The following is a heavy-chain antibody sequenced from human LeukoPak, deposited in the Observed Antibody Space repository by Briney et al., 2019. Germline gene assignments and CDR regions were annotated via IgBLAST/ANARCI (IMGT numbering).Heavy chain of an antibody. J-gene: IGHJ6*04. CDR1: GFRVSGYD. CDR3: AREYYGVIFSHYLDV. Sequence: LAGGSLRLSCAASGFRVSGYDLNWIRQAPGKGLEWIAYISISSSNIHYADSVRGRFTISRDNANNSLYLQLSSLRVEDTAVYYCAREYYGVIFSHYLDVWGKGTTVTVSS. V-gene: IGHV3-48*04. D-gene: IGHD3-9*01. CDR2: ISISSSNI.